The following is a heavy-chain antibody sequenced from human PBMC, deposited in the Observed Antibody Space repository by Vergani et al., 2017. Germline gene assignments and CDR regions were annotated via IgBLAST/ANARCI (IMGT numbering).Heavy chain of an antibody. CDR1: GGTYSSYA. CDR3: ARAAVAGQAKYFDY. J-gene: IGHJ4*02. Sequence: QVQLVQSGAEVKKPGYSVKVSCKASGGTYSSYAISGVRQAPGKGLEWMGGIHPIFGIANYAQKFQGRVTITADKSTSTAYMELSSLRSEDTAVYYCARAAVAGQAKYFDYWGQGTLVTVSS. CDR2: IHPIFGIA. V-gene: IGHV1-69*17. D-gene: IGHD6-19*01.